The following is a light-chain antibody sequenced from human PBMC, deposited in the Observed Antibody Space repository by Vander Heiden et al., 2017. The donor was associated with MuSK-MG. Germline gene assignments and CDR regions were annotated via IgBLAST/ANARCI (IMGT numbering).Light chain of an antibody. CDR3: QVWDSSSDHIVV. CDR2: DDS. CDR1: NIRFKT. Sequence: SYVVTQPPSVSVAPGQTARITCAGNNIRFKTVPWYQQKPGQATVLVVYDDSDRPSGSPERFSGSNSGNTATLTLSRVEAGDEADYFCQVWDSSSDHIVVFGGGTKLTVL. V-gene: IGLV3-21*02. J-gene: IGLJ2*01.